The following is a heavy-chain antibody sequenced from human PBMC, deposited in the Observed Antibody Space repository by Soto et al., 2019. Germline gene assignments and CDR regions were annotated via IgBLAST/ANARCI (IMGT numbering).Heavy chain of an antibody. D-gene: IGHD6-13*01. CDR2: IYYSGST. J-gene: IGHJ6*03. V-gene: IGHV4-39*01. Sequence: SETLSLTCTVSGGSISSSSYYWGWIRQPPGKGLEWIGSIYYSGSTYYNPSLKSRVTISVDTSKNQFSLKLSSVTAADTAVYYCARLQAAAGTGYYYYYMDVWGKGTTVTVSS. CDR1: GGSISSSSYY. CDR3: ARLQAAAGTGYYYYYMDV.